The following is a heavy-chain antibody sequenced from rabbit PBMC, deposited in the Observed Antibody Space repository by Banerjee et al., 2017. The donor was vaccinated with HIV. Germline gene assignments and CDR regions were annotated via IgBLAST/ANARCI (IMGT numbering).Heavy chain of an antibody. CDR3: ARGGYAGNSPFNL. V-gene: IGHV1S43*01. J-gene: IGHJ4*01. D-gene: IGHD8-1*01. CDR2: IYTNSGIT. Sequence: WVRQAPGKGLELIACIYTNSGITSYASWVNGRFTISRSTSLNTVDLKMTSLTAADTATYFCARGGYAGNSPFNLWGPGTLVTVS.